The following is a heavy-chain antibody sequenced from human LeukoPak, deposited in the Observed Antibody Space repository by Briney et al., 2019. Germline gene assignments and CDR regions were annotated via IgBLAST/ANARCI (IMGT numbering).Heavy chain of an antibody. CDR3: AKAPVTTCSGAYCYPFDY. D-gene: IGHD2-15*01. Sequence: GGSLRLSCAASGFIFSNYAMHWVRQGPGKGLEWVSAISVSGNTYHADSVKGRFTISRDSSKNTLYLQMNSLRAEDAAVYYCAKAPVTTCSGAYCYPFDYWGQGTLVTVSS. J-gene: IGHJ4*02. V-gene: IGHV3-23*01. CDR1: GFIFSNYA. CDR2: ISVSGNT.